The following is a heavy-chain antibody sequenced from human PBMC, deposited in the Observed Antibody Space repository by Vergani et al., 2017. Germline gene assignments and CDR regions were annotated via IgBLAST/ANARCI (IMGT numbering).Heavy chain of an antibody. D-gene: IGHD3-10*01. CDR1: GFTFSNYS. Sequence: EVQLVESGGGLVQPGGSLRLSCAASGFTFSNYSMNWVRQAPGKGLEWVSYISSSSSTIYYADSVKGRFTISRDNAKNSLYLQMNSLRAEDTAVYYCARGPMVRGAPYYFDYWGQGTLVTVSS. CDR2: ISSSSSTI. J-gene: IGHJ4*02. CDR3: ARGPMVRGAPYYFDY. V-gene: IGHV3-48*04.